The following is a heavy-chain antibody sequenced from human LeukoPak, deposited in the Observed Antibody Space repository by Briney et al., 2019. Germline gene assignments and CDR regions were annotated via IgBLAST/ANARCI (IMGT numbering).Heavy chain of an antibody. Sequence: GGTLRLSCAASGFTFSSYGMSWVRQAPGKGLEWVSAISGSDGSTYYADSVKGRFTISRDNSKNTLYLQMNSLRAEDTAVYYCAKEVTHEDAFDIWGQGTMVTVSS. V-gene: IGHV3-23*01. J-gene: IGHJ3*02. CDR3: AKEVTHEDAFDI. D-gene: IGHD5-18*01. CDR2: ISGSDGST. CDR1: GFTFSSYG.